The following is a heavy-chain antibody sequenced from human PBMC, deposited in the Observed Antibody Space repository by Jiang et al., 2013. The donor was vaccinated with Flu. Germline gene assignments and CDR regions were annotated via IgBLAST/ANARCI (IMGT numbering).Heavy chain of an antibody. CDR2: ISYDGSNK. Sequence: VQLLESGGGVVQPGRSLRLSCAASGFTFSSYAMHWVRQAPGKGLEWVAVISYDGSNKYYADSVKGRFTISRDNSKNTLYLQMNSLRAEDTAVYYCARGDPPYYYYGMDVWGQGTTVTVSS. CDR1: GFTFSSYA. V-gene: IGHV3-30-3*01. J-gene: IGHJ6*02. CDR3: ARGDPPYYYYGMDV.